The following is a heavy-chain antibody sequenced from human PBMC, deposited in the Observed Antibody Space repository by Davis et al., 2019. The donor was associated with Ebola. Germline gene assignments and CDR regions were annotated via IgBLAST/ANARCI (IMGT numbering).Heavy chain of an antibody. CDR3: ARDWRLDSNYYYYYYGTDV. V-gene: IGHV4-59*01. CDR2: IYYSGST. J-gene: IGHJ6*02. D-gene: IGHD4-11*01. Sequence: MPSETLSLTCTVSGGSISSYYWSWLRQPPGKGLEWIGYIYYSGSTNYNPSLKSRVTISVDTSKNQFSLKLSSVTAADTAVYYCARDWRLDSNYYYYYYGTDVWGQGTTVTVSS. CDR1: GGSISSYY.